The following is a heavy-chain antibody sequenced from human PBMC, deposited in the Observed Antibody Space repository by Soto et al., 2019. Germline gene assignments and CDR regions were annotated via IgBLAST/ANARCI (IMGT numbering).Heavy chain of an antibody. V-gene: IGHV3-30*18. CDR3: AKDMTTVTTSSGY. CDR1: GFNFSSYG. Sequence: GGSLRLSCAASGFNFSSYGMHWVRQAPGKGLEWVAVISYDGSNKYYADSVKGRFTISRDNSKNTLYPQMNSMRAEDTAVYYCAKDMTTVTTSSGYWGQGTLVTVSS. J-gene: IGHJ4*02. D-gene: IGHD4-17*01. CDR2: ISYDGSNK.